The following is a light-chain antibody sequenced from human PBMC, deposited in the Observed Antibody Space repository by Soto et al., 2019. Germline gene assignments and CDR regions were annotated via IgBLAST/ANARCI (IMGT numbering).Light chain of an antibody. J-gene: IGLJ2*01. CDR2: DVN. CDR1: SSDVGSYPY. CDR3: GSYTTSSTVV. Sequence: QSVLTQPASVSGSPGQSITISCTGTSSDVGSYPYVSWYQQHPGKDPKLMIYDVNSRPSGVSNRFSGSKSGNTASLTISGLQAEDEADYYCGSYTTSSTVVFGGGTKLTVL. V-gene: IGLV2-14*01.